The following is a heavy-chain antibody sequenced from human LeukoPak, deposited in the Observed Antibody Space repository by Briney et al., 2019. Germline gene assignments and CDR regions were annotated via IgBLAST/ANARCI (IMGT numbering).Heavy chain of an antibody. V-gene: IGHV3-30*02. CDR2: IRYDGSNK. D-gene: IGHD6-13*01. CDR1: GFTFSSYG. J-gene: IGHJ3*02. CDR3: AKDTGVAAAGSAFDI. Sequence: TGGSLRLSCAASGFTFSSYGMHWVRQAPGKGLEWVAFIRYDGSNKYYADSVKGRFTISRDNSKNTLYLQMNSLRAEDTAVYYCAKDTGVAAAGSAFDIWGQGTMVTVSS.